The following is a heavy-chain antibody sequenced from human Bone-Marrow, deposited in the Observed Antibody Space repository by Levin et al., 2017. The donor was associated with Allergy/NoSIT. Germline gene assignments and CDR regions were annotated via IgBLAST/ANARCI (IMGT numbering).Heavy chain of an antibody. CDR3: ARVARDAFGVVVEYYHYMDV. CDR2: INVENGDT. CDR1: GYSFTNYG. V-gene: IGHV1-18*01. D-gene: IGHD3-3*01. J-gene: IGHJ6*03. Sequence: ASVKVSCKTSGYSFTNYGITWVRQAPGQGFEWMGWINVENGDTNYGQKFQGRVSMTTDTSTSKVFMELRSLRPDDTAVYYCARVARDAFGVVVEYYHYMDVWSKGTTVTVSS.